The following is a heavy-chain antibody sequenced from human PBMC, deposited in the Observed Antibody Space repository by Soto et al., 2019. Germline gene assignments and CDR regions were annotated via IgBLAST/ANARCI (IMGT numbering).Heavy chain of an antibody. CDR2: ISYDGTNK. D-gene: IGHD4-17*01. V-gene: IGHV3-30*18. CDR3: AKDLQSYGDYAYYCDGMDG. J-gene: IGHJ6*02. Sequence: QVQLVESGGGEVQPGRSLTISCAASGFTFSTYGMHWVRQTPGKGLEWVAVISYDGTNKFYSDSVKGRFTISRDNFKNTLTLQMNSLRANATAVYSCAKDLQSYGDYAYYCDGMDGWGLGTRVTVSS. CDR1: GFTFSTYG.